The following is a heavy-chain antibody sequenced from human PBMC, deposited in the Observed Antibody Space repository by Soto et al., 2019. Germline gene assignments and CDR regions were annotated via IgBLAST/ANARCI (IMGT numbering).Heavy chain of an antibody. CDR2: MYYGGRT. CDR1: GGSISSYY. CDR3: ARDQYDFRSGSYYYAMEV. V-gene: IGHV4-59*01. Sequence: PSETLSLTCTVSGGSISSYYWSWIRQPPGKGLEWIGYMYYGGRTNYNPSLKGRVTMSVDTSRDQVSLRLRSVTRADTAVYYCARDQYDFRSGSYYYAMEVWGQGTKVTVSS. D-gene: IGHD3-3*01. J-gene: IGHJ6*02.